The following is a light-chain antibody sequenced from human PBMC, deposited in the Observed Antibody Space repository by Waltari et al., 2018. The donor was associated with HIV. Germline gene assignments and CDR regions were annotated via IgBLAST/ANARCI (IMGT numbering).Light chain of an antibody. Sequence: QSALTQPASVSGSPGQSITISCTGASSDVGRYNYVSWYQQYPGKAPKLIIDEVSSRPSGVSNRFSASKSGNTASLTIAGLLAEDEADYYCCSYTSSDSYVFGTGTKVTVL. CDR2: EVS. CDR3: CSYTSSDSYV. CDR1: SSDVGRYNY. V-gene: IGLV2-14*01. J-gene: IGLJ1*01.